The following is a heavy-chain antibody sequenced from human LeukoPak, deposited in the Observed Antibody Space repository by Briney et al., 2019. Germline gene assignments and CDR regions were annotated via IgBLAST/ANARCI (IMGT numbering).Heavy chain of an antibody. CDR3: ATVRTLGRSLNWFDP. Sequence: ASVKISCKASGYTFTDYYMHWMQQAPGKGLEWMGRVDPEDGETIYAEKFQGRVTITADTSTDTAYMELSSLRSEDTAVYYCATVRTLGRSLNWFDPWGQGTLVTVSS. V-gene: IGHV1-69-2*01. CDR2: VDPEDGET. D-gene: IGHD1-14*01. J-gene: IGHJ5*02. CDR1: GYTFTDYY.